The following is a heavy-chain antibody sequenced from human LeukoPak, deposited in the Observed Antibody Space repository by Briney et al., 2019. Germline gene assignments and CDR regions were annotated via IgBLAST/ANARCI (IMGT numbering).Heavy chain of an antibody. V-gene: IGHV3-33*06. CDR1: GFTFSNSA. CDR3: AKDLEPGIAAAGTFDY. D-gene: IGHD6-13*01. J-gene: IGHJ4*02. Sequence: GGSLRLSCAASGFTFSNSAMHWVRQAPGKGLEWVAVIWYDGSNKYYADSVKGRFTISRDNSKNTLYLQMSSLRADDTAVYYCAKDLEPGIAAAGTFDYWGQGTLVTVSS. CDR2: IWYDGSNK.